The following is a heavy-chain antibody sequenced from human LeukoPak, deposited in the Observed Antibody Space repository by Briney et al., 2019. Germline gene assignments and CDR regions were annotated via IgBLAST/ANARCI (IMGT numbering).Heavy chain of an antibody. V-gene: IGHV1-2*06. Sequence: GASVKVSCKASGYTFTGYYMHWVRQAPGQGLEWMGRINPNSGGTNYAQKFQGRVTMTRDTSISTAYMELSRLRSDDTAVYYCARESPYLDCSCDYWGQGTLVTVSS. CDR2: INPNSGGT. J-gene: IGHJ4*02. D-gene: IGHD3/OR15-3a*01. CDR1: GYTFTGYY. CDR3: ARESPYLDCSCDY.